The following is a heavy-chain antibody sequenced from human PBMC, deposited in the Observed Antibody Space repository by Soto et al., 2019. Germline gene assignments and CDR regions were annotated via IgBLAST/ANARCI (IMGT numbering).Heavy chain of an antibody. CDR2: IYYSGST. CDR1: GGSISSGDYY. CDR3: ARDSSSWGNRVRSFDY. Sequence: QVQLQESGPGLVKPSQTLSLTCTVSGGSISSGDYYWSWIRQPPGKGLEWIGYIYYSGSTYYNPSPMSRVNISVVTTKNKFSLKLSTVTAADTAVYYCARDSSSWGNRVRSFDYWGQGTLVTVSS. J-gene: IGHJ4*02. V-gene: IGHV4-30-4*01. D-gene: IGHD6-13*01.